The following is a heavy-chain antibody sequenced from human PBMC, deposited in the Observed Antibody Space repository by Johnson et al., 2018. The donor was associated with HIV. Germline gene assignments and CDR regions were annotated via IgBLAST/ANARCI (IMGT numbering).Heavy chain of an antibody. CDR1: GFTFSSYD. CDR2: IGTAGDT. Sequence: VQLVESGGGLVQPVGSLRLSCAASGFTFSSYDMHWVRQATGKGLEWVSAIGTAGDTYYPGSVKGRFTISRDNSKNTLYLQMNSLRAEDTAVYYCAKEGGRITMIVVEPDAFDIWGQGTMVTVSS. J-gene: IGHJ3*02. V-gene: IGHV3-13*01. D-gene: IGHD3-22*01. CDR3: AKEGGRITMIVVEPDAFDI.